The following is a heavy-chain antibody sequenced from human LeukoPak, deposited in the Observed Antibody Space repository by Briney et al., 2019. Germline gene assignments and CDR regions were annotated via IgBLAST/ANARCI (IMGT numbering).Heavy chain of an antibody. J-gene: IGHJ4*02. Sequence: GRSLRLSCAASGFTFSSYGMHWVRQAPGKGLEWVAVIWYDGSNKYYADSVKGRFTISRDNSKNTLYLQMNSLRAEDTAVYYCAKEGVGSGIVVVPAAIHGYYFDYWGQGTLVTVSS. V-gene: IGHV3-33*06. CDR3: AKEGVGSGIVVVPAAIHGYYFDY. D-gene: IGHD2-2*01. CDR1: GFTFSSYG. CDR2: IWYDGSNK.